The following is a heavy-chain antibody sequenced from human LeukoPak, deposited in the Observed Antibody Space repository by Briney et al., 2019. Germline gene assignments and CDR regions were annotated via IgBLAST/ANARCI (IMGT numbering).Heavy chain of an antibody. V-gene: IGHV3-30*02. CDR2: IRYDGSNK. Sequence: GGSLRLSCAASGFTFSSYGMHWVRQAPGKGLEWVAFIRYDGSNKYYADSVKGRFTISRDNSKNTLYLQMNSLRAEDTAVYYCAKDTLERLPFDYWGQGTLVTVSS. CDR3: AKDTLERLPFDY. CDR1: GFTFSSYG. J-gene: IGHJ4*02. D-gene: IGHD1-1*01.